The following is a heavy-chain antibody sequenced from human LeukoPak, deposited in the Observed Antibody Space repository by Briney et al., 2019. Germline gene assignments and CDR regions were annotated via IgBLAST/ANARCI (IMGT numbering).Heavy chain of an antibody. CDR2: ITSDGSST. Sequence: GGSLRLSCAASGFTLSNYWMHWVRQAPGKGLVWVSRITSDGSSTNYADSVKGRFTISRDNAKNSLYLQMSNLRAEDTAVYFCAGGGGLDVWGQGATVTVSS. CDR3: AGGGGLDV. D-gene: IGHD3-16*01. V-gene: IGHV3-74*01. CDR1: GFTLSNYW. J-gene: IGHJ6*02.